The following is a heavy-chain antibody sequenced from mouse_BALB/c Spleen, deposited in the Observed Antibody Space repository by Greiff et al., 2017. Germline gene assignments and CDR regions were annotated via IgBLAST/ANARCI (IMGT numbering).Heavy chain of an antibody. V-gene: IGHV1-31*01. CDR3: ARQGYRGFAY. D-gene: IGHD2-14*01. Sequence: VQLQQSGPELVKPGASVKISCKASGYSFTGYYMHWVKQSHVKSLEWIGRINPYNVATSYNQNFKDKASLTVDKSSSTAYMELHSLTSEDSAVYYCARQGYRGFAYWGQGTLVTVSA. CDR1: GYSFTGYY. CDR2: INPYNVAT. J-gene: IGHJ3*01.